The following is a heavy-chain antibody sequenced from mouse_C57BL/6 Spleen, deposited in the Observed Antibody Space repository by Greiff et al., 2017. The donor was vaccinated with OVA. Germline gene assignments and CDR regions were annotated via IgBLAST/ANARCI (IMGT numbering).Heavy chain of an antibody. D-gene: IGHD2-4*01. CDR2: ISYSGST. V-gene: IGHV3-1*01. CDR1: GYSITSGYD. J-gene: IGHJ4*01. CDR3: ARDGGIYYDYGYAMDY. Sequence: DVKLVESGPGMVKPSQSLSLTCTVTGYSITSGYDWHWIRHFPGNKLEWMGYISYSGSTNYNPSLKSRISITHDTSKNHFFLKLNSVTTEDTATYYCARDGGIYYDYGYAMDYWGQGTSVTVSS.